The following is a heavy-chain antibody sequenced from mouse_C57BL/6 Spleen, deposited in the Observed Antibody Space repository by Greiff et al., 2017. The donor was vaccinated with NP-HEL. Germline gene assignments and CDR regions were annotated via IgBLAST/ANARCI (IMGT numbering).Heavy chain of an antibody. CDR2: IDPSASYT. Sequence: QVQLQQPGAELVKPGASVKLSCKASGYTFTSYWMQWVKQRPGPGLEWIGEIDPSASYTTYNQKFKGKATLTVDTSSSTAYMQLSSLTSEDSAVYYCARVYDGYYGDAMDYWGQGTSVTVSS. D-gene: IGHD2-3*01. CDR1: GYTFTSYW. J-gene: IGHJ4*01. CDR3: ARVYDGYYGDAMDY. V-gene: IGHV1-50*01.